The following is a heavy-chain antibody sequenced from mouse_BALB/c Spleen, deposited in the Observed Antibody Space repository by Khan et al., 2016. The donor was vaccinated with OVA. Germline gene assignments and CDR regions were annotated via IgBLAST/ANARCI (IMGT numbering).Heavy chain of an antibody. J-gene: IGHJ3*01. V-gene: IGHV3-6*02. Sequence: EVKLVESGPGLVKPSQSLSLTCSVTGYSITSGYYCNWIRQFPGNKLEWMGYISYDGSNNYNPSLRNRISVTRDTSKNQFFLKLNSVTTEDTATYYCARSLYGYDPAWFAYWGQGTLVTVSA. CDR1: GYSITSGYY. D-gene: IGHD2-2*01. CDR3: ARSLYGYDPAWFAY. CDR2: ISYDGSN.